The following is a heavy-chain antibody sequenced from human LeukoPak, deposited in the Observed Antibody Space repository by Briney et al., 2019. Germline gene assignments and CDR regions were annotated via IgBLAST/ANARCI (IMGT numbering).Heavy chain of an antibody. CDR2: IYYSGST. CDR1: GGSISSYY. D-gene: IGHD6-13*01. J-gene: IGHJ4*02. V-gene: IGHV4-59*01. CDR3: ARAAGPLAAPDF. Sequence: SETLSLTCTVSGGSISSYYWSWIRQPPGKGMEWIGYIYYSGSTNYNPSLKSRVTISVDTSKNQFSLKLSSVTAADTAVYYCARAAGPLAAPDFWGQGTPVTVSS.